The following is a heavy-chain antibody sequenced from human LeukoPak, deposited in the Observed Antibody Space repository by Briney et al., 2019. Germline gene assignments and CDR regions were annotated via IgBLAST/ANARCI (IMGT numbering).Heavy chain of an antibody. Sequence: PGGSLRLSCAASGFTFSSYAMHWVRQAPGKGLEWVAVISYDGSNKYYADSVKGRFTISRDNSKNTLYLQMNSLRAEDTAVYYCARGVDLFDYWGQGTLVTVSS. CDR2: ISYDGSNK. CDR1: GFTFSSYA. J-gene: IGHJ4*02. D-gene: IGHD2-15*01. CDR3: ARGVDLFDY. V-gene: IGHV3-30*04.